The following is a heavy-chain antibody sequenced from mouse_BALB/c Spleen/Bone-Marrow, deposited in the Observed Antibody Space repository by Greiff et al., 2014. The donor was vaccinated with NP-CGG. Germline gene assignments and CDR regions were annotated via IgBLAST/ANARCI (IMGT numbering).Heavy chain of an antibody. Sequence: EVQLQQPGAELVKPGASVKLSCTASGFNIKDTYMHWVKQRPEQGLEWIGRIDPANGNTKYDPKFQGKATITADTSSNTAYLQLSSLTSEDTAVYYCALYYYGSSGFAYWGQGTLVAVSA. V-gene: IGHV14-3*02. CDR2: IDPANGNT. CDR3: ALYYYGSSGFAY. CDR1: GFNIKDTY. D-gene: IGHD1-1*01. J-gene: IGHJ3*01.